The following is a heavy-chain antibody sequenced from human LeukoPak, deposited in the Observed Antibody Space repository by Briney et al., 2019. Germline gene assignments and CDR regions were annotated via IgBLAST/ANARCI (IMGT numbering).Heavy chain of an antibody. D-gene: IGHD4-23*01. CDR1: GFTFSGSA. CDR3: TRYGDYGGNSAAFDI. CDR2: IRSKANSYAT. J-gene: IGHJ3*02. V-gene: IGHV3-73*01. Sequence: PGGSLRLSCAASGFTFSGSAMHWARQASGKGLEWVGRIRSKANSYATAYAASVKGRFTISRDDSKNTAYLQMNSLKTEDTAVYYCTRYGDYGGNSAAFDIWGQGTMVTVSS.